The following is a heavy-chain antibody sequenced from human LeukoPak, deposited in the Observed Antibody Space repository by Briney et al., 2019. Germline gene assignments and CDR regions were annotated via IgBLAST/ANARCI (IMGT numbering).Heavy chain of an antibody. Sequence: QTGASLRLSCAASGFTFSNYAMSWVRQAPGKGLEWVSAVSGRDDSTYYADSVKGRFTIPRDTSKNTLYLQMNSLRAEDTAVYYCAKWGDYDILTGYYDSDYWGRGTLVTVSS. V-gene: IGHV3-23*01. D-gene: IGHD3-9*01. CDR1: GFTFSNYA. CDR2: VSGRDDST. CDR3: AKWGDYDILTGYYDSDY. J-gene: IGHJ4*02.